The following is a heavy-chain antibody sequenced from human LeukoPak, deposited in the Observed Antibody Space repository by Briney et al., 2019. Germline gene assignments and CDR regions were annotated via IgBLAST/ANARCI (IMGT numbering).Heavy chain of an antibody. D-gene: IGHD6-19*01. CDR3: ARDRIAVAGAEAPHWYYFGY. CDR2: IKQDGGVT. CDR1: GVTFRSYS. J-gene: IGHJ4*02. V-gene: IGHV3-7*01. Sequence: PGGSLRVSCAASGVTFRSYSMSWVRQAPGEGLEWVGNIKQDGGVTNYVETVKGRVTISRDKAKNSLYLQMNSLRAEDTAVYYCARDRIAVAGAEAPHWYYFGYWGQGTLVTVS.